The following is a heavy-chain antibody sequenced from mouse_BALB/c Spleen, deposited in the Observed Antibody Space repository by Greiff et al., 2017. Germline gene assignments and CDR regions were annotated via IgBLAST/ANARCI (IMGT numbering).Heavy chain of an antibody. CDR1: GYTFTSYW. V-gene: IGHV1-7*01. J-gene: IGHJ4*01. CDR2: INPSTGYT. D-gene: IGHD2-10*01. CDR3: AREGAYYGTAMDY. Sequence: QVQLKQSGAELAKPGASVKMSCKASGYTFTSYWMHWVKQRPGQGLEWIGYINPSTGYTEYNQKFKDKATLTADKSSSTAYMQLSSLTSEDSAVYYCAREGAYYGTAMDYWGQGTSVTVSS.